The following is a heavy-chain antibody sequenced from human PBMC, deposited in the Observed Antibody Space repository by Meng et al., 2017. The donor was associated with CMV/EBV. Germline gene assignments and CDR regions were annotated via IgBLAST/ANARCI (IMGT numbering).Heavy chain of an antibody. V-gene: IGHV3-13*01. Sequence: GESLKISCAASGFTFSSYDMHWVRQATGKGLEWVSAIGTAGDTYYPGSVKGRFTISRENAKNSSYLQMNSLRAGDTAVYYCARVATMVRGVIDYWGQGTLVTVSS. CDR2: IGTAGDT. CDR3: ARVATMVRGVIDY. J-gene: IGHJ4*02. D-gene: IGHD3-10*01. CDR1: GFTFSSYD.